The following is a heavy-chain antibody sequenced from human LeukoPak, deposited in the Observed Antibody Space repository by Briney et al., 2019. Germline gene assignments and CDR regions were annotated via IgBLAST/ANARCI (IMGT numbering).Heavy chain of an antibody. CDR3: ARQPGSSGWFYYFDY. Sequence: SETLPLTCTVSGGSISSYYWSWIRQPPGKGLEWIGYIYYSGNTNYNPSLKSRVTISVDTSKNQFSLKLSSVTATDTAVYYCARQPGSSGWFYYFDYWGQGTLVTVSS. J-gene: IGHJ4*02. V-gene: IGHV4-59*08. D-gene: IGHD6-19*01. CDR1: GGSISSYY. CDR2: IYYSGNT.